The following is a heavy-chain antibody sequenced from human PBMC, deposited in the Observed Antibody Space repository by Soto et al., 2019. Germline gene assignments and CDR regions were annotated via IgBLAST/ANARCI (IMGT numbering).Heavy chain of an antibody. CDR3: ARGLRSVLDY. Sequence: EVQLLESGGDLVQPGGSLRLACTASGFPFVSCAMNWVRQAPGKGLEWVSAISAGGTAFYADSVKGRFTISRDNSKNTLYLQMTSLRAEDTAIYYCARGLRSVLDYWGQGTLVTVSS. CDR1: GFPFVSCA. V-gene: IGHV3-23*01. CDR2: ISAGGTA. J-gene: IGHJ4*02. D-gene: IGHD6-6*01.